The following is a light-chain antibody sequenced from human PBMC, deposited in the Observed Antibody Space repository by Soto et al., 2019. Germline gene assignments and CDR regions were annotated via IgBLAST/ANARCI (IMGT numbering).Light chain of an antibody. CDR2: GAS. CDR3: QQYHSWPHT. V-gene: IGKV3-15*01. J-gene: IGKJ2*01. Sequence: ETVLTQSPATLSGSPGERATFSCKASQSVTTNLAWYQQKPGQVPRLLIYGASTRASGIPARFSGSGSGTEFTLSISSLQSEDFAIYHCQQYHSWPHTFGQGTKLEIK. CDR1: QSVTTN.